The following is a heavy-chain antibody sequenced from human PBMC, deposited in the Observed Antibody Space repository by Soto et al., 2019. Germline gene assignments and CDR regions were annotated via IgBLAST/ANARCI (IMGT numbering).Heavy chain of an antibody. Sequence: SVKVSCKASGYTFTSYGISWVRQAPGQGLEWMGWISAYNGNTNYAQKLQGRVTMTTDTSTSTAYMELRSLRSDDTAVYYCVVAAQPYYFDYWGQGTLVTVSS. CDR1: GYTFTSYG. V-gene: IGHV1-18*01. CDR2: ISAYNGNT. J-gene: IGHJ4*02. D-gene: IGHD2-15*01. CDR3: VVAAQPYYFDY.